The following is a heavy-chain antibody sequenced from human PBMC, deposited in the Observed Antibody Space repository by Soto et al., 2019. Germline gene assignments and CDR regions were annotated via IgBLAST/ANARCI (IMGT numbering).Heavy chain of an antibody. V-gene: IGHV3-23*01. CDR2: ISGSGGST. CDR1: GFTFSSYA. Sequence: GGSLRLSCAASGFTFSSYAMSWVRQAPGKGLEWVSAISGSGGSTYYADSVKGRFTISRDNSKNTLYLQMNSLRAEDTAVYYCAKDKTSAVTTGWFDPWGQGTLVTVSS. D-gene: IGHD4-4*01. J-gene: IGHJ5*02. CDR3: AKDKTSAVTTGWFDP.